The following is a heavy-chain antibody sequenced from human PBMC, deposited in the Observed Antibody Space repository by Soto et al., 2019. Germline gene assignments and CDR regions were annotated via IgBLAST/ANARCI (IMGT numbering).Heavy chain of an antibody. CDR2: ISGSGGST. D-gene: IGHD6-13*01. V-gene: IGHV3-23*01. CDR3: AKDLGLGWQQLVNNWFDP. CDR1: GFTFSDYY. J-gene: IGHJ5*02. Sequence: GGSLRLSCAASGFTFSDYYMSWVRQAPGKGLEWVSAISGSGGSTYYADSVKGRFTISRDNSKNTLYLQMNSLRAEDTAVYYCAKDLGLGWQQLVNNWFDPWGQGTLVTVSS.